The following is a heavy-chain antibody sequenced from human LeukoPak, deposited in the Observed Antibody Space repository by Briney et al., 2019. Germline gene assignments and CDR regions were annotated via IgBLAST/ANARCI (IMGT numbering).Heavy chain of an antibody. Sequence: SETLSLTCTVSGGSISSYYWSWIRQPPGKELEWIGYIYYSGSTNYNPSLKSRVTISVDTSKNQFSLKLSSVTAADTAVYYCARDSSSGWYDYYYMDVWGKGTTVTVSS. CDR1: GGSISSYY. J-gene: IGHJ6*03. CDR2: IYYSGST. CDR3: ARDSSSGWYDYYYMDV. D-gene: IGHD6-19*01. V-gene: IGHV4-59*01.